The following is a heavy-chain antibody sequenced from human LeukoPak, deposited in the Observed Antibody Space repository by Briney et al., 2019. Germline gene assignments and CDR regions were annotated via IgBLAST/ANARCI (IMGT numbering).Heavy chain of an antibody. CDR1: GASVSGSAYY. V-gene: IGHV4-61*08. D-gene: IGHD2-21*01. CDR2: IYYSGST. J-gene: IGHJ4*02. Sequence: PSETLSLTCTVSGASVSGSAYYWGWIRQPPGKGLEWIGYIYYSGSTNYNPSLKSRVTISVDTSKNQFSLKLSSVTAADTAVYYCARGLGYFDYWGQGTLVTVSS. CDR3: ARGLGYFDY.